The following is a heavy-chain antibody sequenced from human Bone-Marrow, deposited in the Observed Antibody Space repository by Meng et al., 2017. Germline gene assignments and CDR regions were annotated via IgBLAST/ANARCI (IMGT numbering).Heavy chain of an antibody. J-gene: IGHJ4*02. CDR3: ARDREWYSSSWYVFDY. D-gene: IGHD6-13*01. CDR1: GGSFSGYY. CDR2: INHSGST. V-gene: IGHV4-34*01. Sequence: GSLRLSCAVYGGSFSGYYWSWIRQPPGKGLEWIGEINHSGSTNYNPSLKSRVTISVDTSKNQFSLKLSSVTAADTAVYYCARDREWYSSSWYVFDYWGQGTLVTVSS.